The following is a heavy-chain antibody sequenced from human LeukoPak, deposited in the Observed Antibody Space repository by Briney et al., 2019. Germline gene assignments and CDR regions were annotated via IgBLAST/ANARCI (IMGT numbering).Heavy chain of an antibody. Sequence: SETLSLTCTVSGGSISSSSYYWGWIRQPPGKGLEWIGSIYYSGSTYYNPSLKSRVTISVDTSKNQFSLKLSSVTAADTAVYYCARPHGDHTPVEFDPWGQGTLVTVSS. CDR2: IYYSGST. D-gene: IGHD3-10*01. CDR3: ARPHGDHTPVEFDP. J-gene: IGHJ5*02. V-gene: IGHV4-39*01. CDR1: GGSISSSSYY.